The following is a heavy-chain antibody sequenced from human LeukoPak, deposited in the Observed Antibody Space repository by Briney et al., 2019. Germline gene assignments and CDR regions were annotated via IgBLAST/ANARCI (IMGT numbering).Heavy chain of an antibody. D-gene: IGHD4-17*01. CDR3: ARCTVTHGGGNY. CDR1: GYSISSGYY. J-gene: IGHJ4*02. V-gene: IGHV4-38-2*02. CDR2: IYHSGST. Sequence: SETLSLTCTVSGYSISSGYYWGWIRQPPGKGLEWIGSIYHSGSTYYNPSLKSRVTISVDTSKNQFSLKLSSVTAADTAVYYCARCTVTHGGGNYWGQGTLVTVSS.